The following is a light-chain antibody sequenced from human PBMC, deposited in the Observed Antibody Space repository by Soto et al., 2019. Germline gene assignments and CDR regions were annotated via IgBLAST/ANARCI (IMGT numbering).Light chain of an antibody. V-gene: IGKV1-9*01. CDR1: QGISSS. Sequence: IQLTQSPSSLSASVGDRVTITCRAGQGISSSLAWYQQKPGKAPNLLISAASPLQTGVPSRFSGSGSGTDFALTISSLQPEDCATYYCQQIDSYPRTFGQGTKVEIK. J-gene: IGKJ1*01. CDR2: AAS. CDR3: QQIDSYPRT.